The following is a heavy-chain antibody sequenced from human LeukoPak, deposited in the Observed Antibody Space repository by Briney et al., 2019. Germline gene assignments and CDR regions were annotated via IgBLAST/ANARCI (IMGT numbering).Heavy chain of an antibody. J-gene: IGHJ4*02. CDR3: AKDHQRYYDSSGYFVDY. CDR1: GFTFSSYA. CDR2: ISGSGGST. V-gene: IGHV3-23*01. Sequence: PGGSLRLSCAASGFTFSSYAMSWVRQAPGKGLEWVSAISGSGGSTYYADSVKGRFTISRDNSKNTLYLQMNSLRAEDTAVYYCAKDHQRYYDSSGYFVDYWGQGTLVTVSS. D-gene: IGHD3-22*01.